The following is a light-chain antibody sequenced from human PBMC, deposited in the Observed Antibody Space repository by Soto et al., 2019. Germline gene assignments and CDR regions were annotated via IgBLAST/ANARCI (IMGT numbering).Light chain of an antibody. V-gene: IGLV2-11*01. J-gene: IGLJ1*01. CDR1: SSDVGAYTF. CDR2: DVN. CDR3: CSYSGTYTYV. Sequence: QSVLTQPRSVSGSPGQSVTISCTGTSSDVGAYTFVSWYQQHPGKAPKLLISDVNKRPSGAPRRFSGSKSGNTASLTISGLQAEDEADYYCCSYSGTYTYVFGTGTKVTVL.